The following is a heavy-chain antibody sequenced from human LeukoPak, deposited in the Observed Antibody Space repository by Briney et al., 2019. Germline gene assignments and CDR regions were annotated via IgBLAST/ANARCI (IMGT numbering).Heavy chain of an antibody. V-gene: IGHV4-4*07. J-gene: IGHJ4*02. Sequence: SETLSLTCSVSGVSVSDAYWSWMRQPAGKGLEWIGRIYISGNTSSNPSLKSRVTMSLDASKNQFSLELRSVTAADTAVYYCARNSGDYWGQGNLVTVSS. CDR3: ARNSGDY. CDR2: IYISGNT. CDR1: GVSVSDAY. D-gene: IGHD4-23*01.